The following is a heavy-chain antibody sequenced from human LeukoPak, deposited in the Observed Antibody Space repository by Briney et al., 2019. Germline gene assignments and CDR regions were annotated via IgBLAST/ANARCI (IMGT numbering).Heavy chain of an antibody. J-gene: IGHJ4*02. CDR1: GGSISSYY. D-gene: IGHD5-24*01. Sequence: SETLSLTCAVSGGSISSYYWSWIRQPPGKGLEWIGYIYYSGSPNYNPSLRSRVTISVDTSKNQFSLKLSSVTAADTAVYYCARVGYNVVFDYWGQGTLVTVSS. CDR3: ARVGYNVVFDY. V-gene: IGHV4-59*01. CDR2: IYYSGSP.